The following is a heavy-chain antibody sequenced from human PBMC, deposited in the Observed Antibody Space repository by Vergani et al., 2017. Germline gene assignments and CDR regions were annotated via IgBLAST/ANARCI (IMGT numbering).Heavy chain of an antibody. J-gene: IGHJ4*02. D-gene: IGHD6-19*01. CDR2: ISGSGGST. V-gene: IGHV3-23*01. CDR3: AKYSSGWYGGGYYCDY. CDR1: GFTFSSYA. Sequence: EVQLLESGGGLVQPGGSLRLSCATSGFTFSSYAMSWVRQAPGKGLEWVSAISGSGGSTYYADSVKGRFTISRDNSKNTLYLQMNSLRAEDTAVYYCAKYSSGWYGGGYYCDYWGQGTLVTVSS.